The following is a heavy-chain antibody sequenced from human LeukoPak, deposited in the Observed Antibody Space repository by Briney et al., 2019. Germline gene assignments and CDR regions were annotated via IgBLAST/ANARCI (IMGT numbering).Heavy chain of an antibody. V-gene: IGHV4-59*08. D-gene: IGHD4-17*01. J-gene: IGHJ4*02. Sequence: SETLSLTCTVSGGSISSYYWSWIRQPPGKGLEWIGYIYYSGSTNYNPSLKSRVTISVDTSKNQFSLKLSSVTAADTAEYYCARHYRSIYGDYDGAFDYWGQGTLVTVSS. CDR2: IYYSGST. CDR1: GGSISSYY. CDR3: ARHYRSIYGDYDGAFDY.